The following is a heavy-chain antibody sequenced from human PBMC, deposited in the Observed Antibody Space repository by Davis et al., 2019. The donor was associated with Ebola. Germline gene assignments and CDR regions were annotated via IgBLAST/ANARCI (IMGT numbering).Heavy chain of an antibody. CDR3: ARDGWSYYGMDV. V-gene: IGHV4-30-2*01. CDR1: GGSISSGGYS. Sequence: SETLSLTCAVSGGSISSGGYSWSWIRQPPGKGLEWIGYIYHSGSTNYNPSLKSRVTISVDKSKNQFSLKLSSVTAADTAVYYCARDGWSYYGMDVWGQGTTVTVSS. D-gene: IGHD3-10*01. CDR2: IYHSGST. J-gene: IGHJ6*02.